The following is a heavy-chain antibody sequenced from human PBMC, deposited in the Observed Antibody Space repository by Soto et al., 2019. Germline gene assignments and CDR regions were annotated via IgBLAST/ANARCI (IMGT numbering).Heavy chain of an antibody. V-gene: IGHV4-59*01. J-gene: IGHJ5*02. D-gene: IGHD6-13*01. CDR2: IYYSGST. Sequence: SLTCTVSGGSISSYYWSWIRQPPGKGLEWIGYIYYSGSTNYNPSLKSRVTISVDTSKNQFSLKLSSVTAADTAVYYCARDVAAAGTFDPWGQGTLVTVSS. CDR3: ARDVAAAGTFDP. CDR1: GGSISSYY.